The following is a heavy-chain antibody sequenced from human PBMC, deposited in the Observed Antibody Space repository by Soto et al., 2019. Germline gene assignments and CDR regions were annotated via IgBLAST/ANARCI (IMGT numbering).Heavy chain of an antibody. CDR3: ASSLLVGYGLEGESD. Sequence: QVQLVQSGAEVKKPGASVKVSCKASGYTFTSYGISWVRQAPGQGLEWMGWISAYNGNTNYAQKLQGRVPMTTDTATSAAYMELRSLRSDNTAVYYCASSLLVGYGLEGESDWGQGTLVTVSS. CDR2: ISAYNGNT. J-gene: IGHJ4*02. D-gene: IGHD5-18*01. CDR1: GYTFTSYG. V-gene: IGHV1-18*01.